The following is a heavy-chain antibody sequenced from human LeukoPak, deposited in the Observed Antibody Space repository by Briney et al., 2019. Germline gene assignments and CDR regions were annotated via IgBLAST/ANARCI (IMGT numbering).Heavy chain of an antibody. CDR2: IYHSGST. CDR1: GYSISSYNY. V-gene: IGHV4-38-2*01. CDR3: ARAPRDSRSSNYSRRFDY. D-gene: IGHD3-22*01. Sequence: PSETLSLTCAVSGYSISSYNYWVWIRQPPGQGLEWTGGIYHSGSTYYNPSLKSRVTMSVDTSKNQFSLKLSSVTAADTAVYYCARAPRDSRSSNYSRRFDYWGQGTLVTVSS. J-gene: IGHJ4*02.